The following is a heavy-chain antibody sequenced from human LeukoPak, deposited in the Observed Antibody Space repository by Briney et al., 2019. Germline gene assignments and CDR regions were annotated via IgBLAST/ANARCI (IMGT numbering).Heavy chain of an antibody. CDR1: GFTFSSYG. CDR3: AKGSYYDSSRGMDV. V-gene: IGHV3-30*18. D-gene: IGHD3-22*01. CDR2: ISYDGSNK. J-gene: IGHJ6*02. Sequence: GGSLRLSCAASGFTFSSYGMHWVRQAPGKGLEWVAVISYDGSNKYYADSVKGRFTISRDNSKNTLYLQMNSLRAEDTAVYYCAKGSYYDSSRGMDVWGQGTTVTVSS.